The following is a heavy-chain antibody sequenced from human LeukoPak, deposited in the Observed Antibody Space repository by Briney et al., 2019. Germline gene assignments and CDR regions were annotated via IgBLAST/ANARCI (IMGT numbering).Heavy chain of an antibody. V-gene: IGHV3-23*01. J-gene: IGHJ4*02. CDR2: ISGSGGST. CDR1: GFSFSSYA. CDR3: AKPDTYYYDSSGYYY. D-gene: IGHD3-22*01. Sequence: GGSLRLSCAPPGFSFSSYAMSWVRQAPGKGLEWVSAISGSGGSTYYADSVKGRFTISRDNSKNPLYLQMNSLRAEDTAVYYCAKPDTYYYDSSGYYYWGQGTLVTVSS.